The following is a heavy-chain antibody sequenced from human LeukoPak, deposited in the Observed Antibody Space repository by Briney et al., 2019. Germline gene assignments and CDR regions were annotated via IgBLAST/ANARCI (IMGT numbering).Heavy chain of an antibody. CDR1: GGSISSSIYY. CDR2: VYYTGAS. J-gene: IGHJ4*02. Sequence: SETLSLTCTVSGGSISSSIYYWGWIRQPPGKGLEWIGSVYYTGASYYNPSLKSRVTISIDTSKKHFSLKLTSVTAADTAVYYCARGAPPQNWGQGTLVTVSS. CDR3: ARGAPPQN. V-gene: IGHV4-39*07.